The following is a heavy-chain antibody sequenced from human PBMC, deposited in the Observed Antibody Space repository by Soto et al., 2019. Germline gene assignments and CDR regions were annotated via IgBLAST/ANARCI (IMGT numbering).Heavy chain of an antibody. CDR2: IYYIRAY. Sequence: WETPSITCSVSRASVSRYYRSWVRQPPGKGLEWIGYIYYIRAYNYNPSLNRRVTISVDTSKNQFSLQLTSVTAADTAEYSYARTPETTDWLDSRGKGPLLTV. CDR1: RASVSRYY. V-gene: IGHV4-59*02. J-gene: IGHJ5*01. D-gene: IGHD4-17*01. CDR3: ARTPETTDWLDS.